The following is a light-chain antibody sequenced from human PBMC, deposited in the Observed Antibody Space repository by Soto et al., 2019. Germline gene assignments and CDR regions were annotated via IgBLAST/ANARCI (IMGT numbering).Light chain of an antibody. J-gene: IGLJ3*02. CDR3: SSYTSTSTPWV. Sequence: QSELTQPASVSGSPGQSITIFCSGTSSDVGAYKFVSWYRHHPGKAPQVMIYEVSNRPSGVSNRFSGSKSGNTASLTISGLQPEDEGDYYCSSYTSTSTPWVFGGGTKLTVL. V-gene: IGLV2-14*01. CDR2: EVS. CDR1: SSDVGAYKF.